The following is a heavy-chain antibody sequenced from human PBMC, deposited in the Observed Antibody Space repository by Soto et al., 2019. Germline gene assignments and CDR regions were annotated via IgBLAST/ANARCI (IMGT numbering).Heavy chain of an antibody. J-gene: IGHJ4*02. CDR2: IYYSGST. D-gene: IGHD5-18*01. Sequence: QVQLQESGPGLVKPSETLSLTCTVSGGSISSYYWSWIRQPPGKGLEWIGYIYYSGSTNYNPSLKGRVPISVDTSKNHCSLKLSSVTAADTAVYYCAGVISHSYGFDYWGQGTLVTVSS. CDR3: AGVISHSYGFDY. V-gene: IGHV4-59*13. CDR1: GGSISSYY.